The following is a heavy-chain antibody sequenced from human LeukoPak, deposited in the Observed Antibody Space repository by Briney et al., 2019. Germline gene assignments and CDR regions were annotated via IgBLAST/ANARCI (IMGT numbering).Heavy chain of an antibody. CDR2: ISSSSSTI. J-gene: IGHJ6*03. Sequence: GGSLRLSCAASGFTFSSYSMNWVRQAPGKGLEWVSYISSSSSTIYYADSVKSRFTISRDNAKNSLYLQMNSLRAEDTAVYYCARASYCSSTSCYPYYYMDVWGKGTTVTVSS. CDR1: GFTFSSYS. CDR3: ARASYCSSTSCYPYYYMDV. D-gene: IGHD2-2*01. V-gene: IGHV3-48*01.